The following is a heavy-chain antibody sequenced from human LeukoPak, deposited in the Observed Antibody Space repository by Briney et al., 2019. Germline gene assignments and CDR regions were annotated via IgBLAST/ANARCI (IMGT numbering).Heavy chain of an antibody. CDR1: GFTFSSYW. CDR3: ARDLPGWDYYFDY. CDR2: IKQDGSEK. Sequence: PGGSLRLSCAASGFTFSSYWMSWDRQAPGKGLEWVANIKQDGSEKYYVDSVKGRFTISRDNAKNSLYLQMNSLRAEDTAVYYCARDLPGWDYYFDYWGQGTLVTVSS. J-gene: IGHJ4*02. V-gene: IGHV3-7*01. D-gene: IGHD1-26*01.